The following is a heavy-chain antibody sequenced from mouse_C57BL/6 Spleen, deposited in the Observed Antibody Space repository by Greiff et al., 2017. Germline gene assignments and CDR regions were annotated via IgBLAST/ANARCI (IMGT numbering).Heavy chain of an antibody. V-gene: IGHV1-64*01. D-gene: IGHD2-1*01. CDR2: IHPNSGST. CDR3: ARREYGNYLDY. J-gene: IGHJ2*01. CDR1: GYTFTSYW. Sequence: QVQLQQPGAELVKPGASVKLSCKASGYTFTSYWMHWVKQRPGQGLEWIGMIHPNSGSTNYNEKFKSKATLTVDKSSSTAYMQLSSLTSVDSAVYYCARREYGNYLDYWGQGTTLTVSS.